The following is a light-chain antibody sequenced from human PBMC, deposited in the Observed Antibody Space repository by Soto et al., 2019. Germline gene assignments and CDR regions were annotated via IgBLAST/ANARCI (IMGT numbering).Light chain of an antibody. V-gene: IGLV2-11*01. J-gene: IGLJ1*01. CDR2: DVS. Sequence: LTQPPSASGSPGQSVTISCTGTSSDVGKYNYVSWYQQHPGKAPKLMVYDVSRRPSVVPDRFSGSKSGNTASLTISGLQADDEADYYCCSYAGTYTYVFGSGTKVTVL. CDR3: CSYAGTYTYV. CDR1: SSDVGKYNY.